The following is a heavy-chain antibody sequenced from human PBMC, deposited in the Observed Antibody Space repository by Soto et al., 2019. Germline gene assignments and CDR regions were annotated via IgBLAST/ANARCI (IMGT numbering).Heavy chain of an antibody. CDR3: ARVEGDLFYFDN. J-gene: IGHJ4*02. CDR2: IYYTGST. Sequence: PSETLSLTCTVSGASINSYYWSWIRQAPGMGLEWIGYIYYTGSTNYNPSLESRVTISVDRSRNQFSLELSSVTAADTAVYYCARVEGDLFYFDNWGQGILVTVSS. CDR1: GASINSYY. V-gene: IGHV4-59*01. D-gene: IGHD2-21*01.